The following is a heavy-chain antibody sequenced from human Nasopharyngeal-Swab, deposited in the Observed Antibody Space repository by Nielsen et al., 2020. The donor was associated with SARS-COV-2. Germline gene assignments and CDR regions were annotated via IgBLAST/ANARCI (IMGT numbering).Heavy chain of an antibody. D-gene: IGHD5-18*01. V-gene: IGHV3-11*01. CDR1: GITFSDYY. CDR3: ARSHKGYSYGYTNYYGMDV. J-gene: IGHJ6*02. Sequence: GESLKISCAASGITFSDYYMSWIRQAPGKGLEWVSYISSSGSTIYYADSVKGRFTISRDNAKNSLYLQMNSLRAEDTAVYYCARSHKGYSYGYTNYYGMDVWGQGTTVTVSS. CDR2: ISSSGSTI.